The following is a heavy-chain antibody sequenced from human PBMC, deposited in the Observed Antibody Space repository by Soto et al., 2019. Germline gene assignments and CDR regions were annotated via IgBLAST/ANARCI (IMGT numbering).Heavy chain of an antibody. CDR2: ISGSGSNT. Sequence: GGSLRLSCAASGFTFSSYAMTWVRQAPGKGLEWVSSISGSGSNTYYADSVKGRFTISRDNSKNTLYLQMNSLRAEDTAVYYFAKGQQWLIMFNDFDICGKGTMVTVSS. J-gene: IGHJ3*02. V-gene: IGHV3-23*01. CDR3: AKGQQWLIMFNDFDI. CDR1: GFTFSSYA. D-gene: IGHD6-19*01.